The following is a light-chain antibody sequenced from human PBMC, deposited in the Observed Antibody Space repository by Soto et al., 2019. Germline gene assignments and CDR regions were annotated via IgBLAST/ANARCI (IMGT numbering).Light chain of an antibody. CDR2: GVS. V-gene: IGKV1-9*01. J-gene: IGKJ5*01. CDR1: QGSPTD. Sequence: DIQLTQTPSFLSASVGDRVTVTCRASQGSPTDLAWYQQKPGRAPRLLIYGVSTLQSGVPSRFSGTGSGTDFTLTITSLQPEDSATYYCQQLNHYPVTFGQWTRLQIK. CDR3: QQLNHYPVT.